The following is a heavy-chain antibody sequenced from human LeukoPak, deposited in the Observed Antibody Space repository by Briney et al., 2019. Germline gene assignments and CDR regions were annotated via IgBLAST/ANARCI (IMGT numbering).Heavy chain of an antibody. Sequence: PSETLSLTCAVYGVSFSGYYWSWIRQPPGKGLEWIGEINHSGGTNYNPSLKSRVTISVDTSKNQFSLKLSSVTAADTAVYYCARGGIAAAGDYWGQGTLVTV. V-gene: IGHV4-34*01. CDR1: GVSFSGYY. CDR2: INHSGGT. J-gene: IGHJ4*02. D-gene: IGHD6-13*01. CDR3: ARGGIAAAGDY.